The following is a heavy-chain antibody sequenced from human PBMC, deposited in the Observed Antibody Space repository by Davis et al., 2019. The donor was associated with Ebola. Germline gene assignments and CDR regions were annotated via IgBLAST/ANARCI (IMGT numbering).Heavy chain of an antibody. V-gene: IGHV3-48*01. CDR3: AKDDYHSGRPFDY. J-gene: IGHJ4*02. Sequence: PGGSLRLSCAASGFTFSSYSMNWVRQAPGKGLEWVSYTSRSSSTIYYADSVKGRFTISRDNAKSSLYLQMNSLRAEDTAVYYCAKDDYHSGRPFDYWGQRTLVTVSS. CDR1: GFTFSSYS. CDR2: TSRSSSTI. D-gene: IGHD1-26*01.